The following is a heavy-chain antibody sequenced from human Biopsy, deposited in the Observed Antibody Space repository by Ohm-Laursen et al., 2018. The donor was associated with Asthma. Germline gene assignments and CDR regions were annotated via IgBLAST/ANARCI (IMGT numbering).Heavy chain of an antibody. V-gene: IGHV4-59*01. Sequence: SETLSLTCSVYGGSISSFYWSWIRQSPEKGLECMGYVYWTGSTNYNPSLKSRITMSVDTSKNRMFLELTSVTAADTAIYYCVRAVRNEQWLAPFDYWGQGKPVTVSS. J-gene: IGHJ4*02. CDR1: GGSISSFY. CDR2: VYWTGST. D-gene: IGHD6-19*01. CDR3: VRAVRNEQWLAPFDY.